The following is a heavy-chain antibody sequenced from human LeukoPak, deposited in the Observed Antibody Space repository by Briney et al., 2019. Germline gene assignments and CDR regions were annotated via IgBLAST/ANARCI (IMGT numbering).Heavy chain of an antibody. J-gene: IGHJ4*02. CDR1: GYTFTSYY. Sequence: GASVKVSCKASGYTFTSYYMHWVRQAPGQGLEWMGRISPNTGGAQYAQKFQGRVTITRDTSISTAYMELSRLRSDDTAVYYCARSSYCSGGSCYYFDYWGQGTLVTVSS. V-gene: IGHV1-2*02. CDR3: ARSSYCSGGSCYYFDY. CDR2: ISPNTGGA. D-gene: IGHD2-15*01.